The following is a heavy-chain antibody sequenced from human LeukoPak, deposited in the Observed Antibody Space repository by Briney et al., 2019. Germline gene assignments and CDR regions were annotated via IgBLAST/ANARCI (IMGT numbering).Heavy chain of an antibody. D-gene: IGHD2/OR15-2a*01. CDR3: ARLGWGSMMWDY. J-gene: IGHJ4*02. V-gene: IGHV4-39*01. Sequence: PSETLSLTCTVSGGSISSNNYYWGWIRQPPGKELEWIGSIYYSGSTYYNPSLKSRVTISVDTSKNQFSLRLSSVSAADTAVYYCARLGWGSMMWDYWGQGTLVTVSS. CDR2: IYYSGST. CDR1: GGSISSNNYY.